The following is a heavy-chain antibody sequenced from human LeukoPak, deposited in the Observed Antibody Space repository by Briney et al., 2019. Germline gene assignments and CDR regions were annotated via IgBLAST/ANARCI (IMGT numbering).Heavy chain of an antibody. CDR3: ARGVVPAAMITWFDP. D-gene: IGHD2-2*01. Sequence: GGSLRLSCAASGFTFSGYSMNWVRQAPGKGLEWVSSISSSSSYIYYADSVKGRFTISRDNAKNSLYLQMNSLRAEDTAVYYCARGVVPAAMITWFDPWGQGTLVTVSS. V-gene: IGHV3-21*01. CDR2: ISSSSSYI. J-gene: IGHJ5*02. CDR1: GFTFSGYS.